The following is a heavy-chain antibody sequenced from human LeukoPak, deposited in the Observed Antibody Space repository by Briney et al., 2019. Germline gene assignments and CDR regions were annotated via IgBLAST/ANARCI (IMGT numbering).Heavy chain of an antibody. CDR3: ASGYCSGGSCYSLDN. V-gene: IGHV3-21*01. J-gene: IGHJ4*02. CDR2: ITSSSSDI. Sequence: GGSLRLSCAASGFTFSRYTMHWVRQGPGKGLEWVSSITSSSSDIDYADSVKGRFTISRDNAKHSLCLQMNSLRAEDTAVYYCASGYCSGGSCYSLDNWGQGTPVTVSS. CDR1: GFTFSRYT. D-gene: IGHD2-15*01.